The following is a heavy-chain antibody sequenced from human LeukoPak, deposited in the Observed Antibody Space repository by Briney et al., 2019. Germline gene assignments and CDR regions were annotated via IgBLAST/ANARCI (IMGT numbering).Heavy chain of an antibody. CDR2: ISSSSSAI. V-gene: IGHV3-48*01. CDR1: GFTFSSYS. D-gene: IGHD3-3*01. CDR3: ARDNPGYYDFWSGYCFDY. J-gene: IGHJ4*02. Sequence: GGSLRLSCAASGFTFSSYSMNWVRQAPGKGLEWVSYISSSSSAIYYADSVKGRFTISRDNAKNSLYLQMTSLRAEDTAVYYCARDNPGYYDFWSGYCFDYWGQGTLVTVSS.